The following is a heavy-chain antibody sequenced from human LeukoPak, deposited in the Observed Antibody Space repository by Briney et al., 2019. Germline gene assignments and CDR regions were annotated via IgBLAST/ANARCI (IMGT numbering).Heavy chain of an antibody. CDR1: EVTFRNYA. V-gene: IGHV3-30-3*01. CDR3: ARSGGLQKFDY. CDR2: ISYDGNTI. J-gene: IGHJ4*02. Sequence: GGSLRLSCAASEVTFRNYAVHWVRQAPGKGLQWVAVISYDGNTIHYADSVKGRFIISRDTSKNTLYLQMNSLRAEDTAVYYCARSGGLQKFDYWGQGTLVTVSS. D-gene: IGHD4-11*01.